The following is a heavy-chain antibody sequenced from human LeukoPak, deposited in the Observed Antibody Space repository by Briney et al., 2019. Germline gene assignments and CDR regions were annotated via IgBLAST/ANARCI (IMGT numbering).Heavy chain of an antibody. CDR3: PRGPGGGSLDY. V-gene: IGHV4-4*02. Sequence: SETLSLTCTVSGDSISNSFWWSWVRQPPGKGLDWIGEISHTGSTKYNPSLKNQVTISRDSSKNQFSLKLNSVTAADTATYYCPRGPGGGSLDYWGQGPRFPVSS. CDR1: GDSISNSFW. J-gene: IGHJ4*02. CDR2: ISHTGST. D-gene: IGHD3-16*01.